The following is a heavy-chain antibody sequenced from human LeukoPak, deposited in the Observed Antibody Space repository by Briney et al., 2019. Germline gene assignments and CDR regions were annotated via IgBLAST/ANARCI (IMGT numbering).Heavy chain of an antibody. Sequence: GRSLRLSCAASGFTFSSYAIHWVRQAPGKGLEWVAVISYDGSNKYYADSVKGRFTISRDNSKNTLYLQMNSLRAEDTAVYYCARTHLTYSYGPFGYWGQGTLVTVSS. CDR1: GFTFSSYA. CDR2: ISYDGSNK. D-gene: IGHD5-18*01. CDR3: ARTHLTYSYGPFGY. J-gene: IGHJ4*02. V-gene: IGHV3-30-3*01.